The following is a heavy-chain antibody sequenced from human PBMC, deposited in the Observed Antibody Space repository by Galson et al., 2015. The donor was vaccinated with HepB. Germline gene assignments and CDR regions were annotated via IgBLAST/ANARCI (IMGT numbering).Heavy chain of an antibody. CDR3: ARDYWGDSYFDY. Sequence: SLRLSCAASGFTFSSYGMHWVRQAPGKGLEWVAVIWYDGSNKYYADSVKGRFTISRDNSKNTLYLQMNSLRAEDTALYYCARDYWGDSYFDYWGQGTLVTVSS. D-gene: IGHD3-10*01. J-gene: IGHJ4*02. V-gene: IGHV3-33*01. CDR1: GFTFSSYG. CDR2: IWYDGSNK.